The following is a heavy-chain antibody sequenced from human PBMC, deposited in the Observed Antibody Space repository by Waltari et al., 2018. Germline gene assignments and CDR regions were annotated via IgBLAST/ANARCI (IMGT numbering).Heavy chain of an antibody. CDR2: IYYSGST. Sequence: QVQLQESGPGLVKPSQTLSLTCTVSGGSISSGDYYWSWIRQPPGKGLEWIGYIYYSGSTYYNPSLKSRVTISVDTSKNQFSLKLSSVTAADTAVYYCAGGAYYDFWSGSQGAFDIWGQGTMVTVSS. V-gene: IGHV4-30-4*08. CDR1: GGSISSGDYY. J-gene: IGHJ3*02. CDR3: AGGAYYDFWSGSQGAFDI. D-gene: IGHD3-3*01.